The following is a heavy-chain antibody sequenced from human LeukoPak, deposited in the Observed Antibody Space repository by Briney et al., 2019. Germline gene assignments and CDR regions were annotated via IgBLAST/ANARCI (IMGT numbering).Heavy chain of an antibody. CDR2: INHSGST. J-gene: IGHJ5*02. D-gene: IGHD6-19*01. Sequence: PSETLSLTCAVYGGSFSGYYWSWIRQPPGKGLEWIGEINHSGSTNYNPSLKSRVTISVDTSKKQFSLKLSSVTAADTAVYYCARGATVAGSTWGQGTLVTVSS. V-gene: IGHV4-34*01. CDR3: ARGATVAGST. CDR1: GGSFSGYY.